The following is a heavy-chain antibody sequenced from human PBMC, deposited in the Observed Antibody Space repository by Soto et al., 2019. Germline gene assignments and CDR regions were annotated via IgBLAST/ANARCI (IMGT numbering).Heavy chain of an antibody. CDR3: ARGSGWAGDFWSGYYPRVMDYMDV. J-gene: IGHJ6*03. CDR1: GYTFTSYD. Sequence: ASVKVSCKASGYTFTSYDINWVRQATGQGLEWMGWMNPNSGNTGYAQKFQGRVTMTRNTSISTAYMELSSLRSEDTAVYYCARGSGWAGDFWSGYYPRVMDYMDVWGKGTTVTVSS. D-gene: IGHD3-3*01. CDR2: MNPNSGNT. V-gene: IGHV1-8*01.